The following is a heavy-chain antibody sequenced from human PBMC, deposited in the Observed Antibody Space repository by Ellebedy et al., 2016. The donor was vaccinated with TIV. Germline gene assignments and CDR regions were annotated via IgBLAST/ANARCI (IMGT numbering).Heavy chain of an antibody. CDR3: VRGTGDNMIGLKGWFDP. CDR1: GGSLSSHF. V-gene: IGHV4-59*11. D-gene: IGHD3-16*01. J-gene: IGHJ5*02. CDR2: IYDTGVT. Sequence: MPSETLSLTCTVSGGSLSSHFWSWIRQPPRKGLEWIGRIYDTGVTNYSPSLKSRVTMSIDTSKNQFSLQLSSVAAADTAVYYCVRGTGDNMIGLKGWFDPWGQGTLVTVSP.